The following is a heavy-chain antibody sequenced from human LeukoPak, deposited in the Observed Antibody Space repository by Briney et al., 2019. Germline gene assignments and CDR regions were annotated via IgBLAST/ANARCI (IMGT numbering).Heavy chain of an antibody. Sequence: GGSLRLSCAASGFTFSSYAVRWVRQAPGKGLEGWAAISGRGGSTYYADSVKGRFTSSSDNSKNTLYLQMNSLRAEDTAVYYSAKDLPGGEAAAGSPHFYYFDYWGQGTLVTVSS. D-gene: IGHD6-13*01. V-gene: IGHV3-23*01. CDR1: GFTFSSYA. J-gene: IGHJ4*02. CDR2: ISGRGGST. CDR3: AKDLPGGEAAAGSPHFYYFDY.